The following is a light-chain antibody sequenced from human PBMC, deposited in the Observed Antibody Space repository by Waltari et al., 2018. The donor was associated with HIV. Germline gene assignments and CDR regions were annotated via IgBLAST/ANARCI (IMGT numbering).Light chain of an antibody. Sequence: QSPLTHPASVAGSPGQSTPIPCTGTSSDVGGYNYVSWYQQHPGKAPKPMIYEVSNRPSGVSNRFSGSKSGNTASLTISGLQAEDEADYYCSSYTSSSTPVVFGGGTKLTVL. V-gene: IGLV2-14*01. CDR1: SSDVGGYNY. J-gene: IGLJ2*01. CDR3: SSYTSSSTPVV. CDR2: EVS.